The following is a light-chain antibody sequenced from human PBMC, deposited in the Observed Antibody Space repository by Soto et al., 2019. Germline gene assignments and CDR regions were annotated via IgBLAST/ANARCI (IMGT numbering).Light chain of an antibody. CDR2: LGS. Sequence: DIVMTQSPLSLPVTPGEPASISCRSSQSLLHTNGKKYMDWYLQKPGQSPQLLIYLGSNRASGVPDRFSGSGSGTDFTLTISSLQPEDFATYYCQQSYSTPPITFGQGTRLEIK. CDR3: QQSYSTPPIT. V-gene: IGKV2-28*01. J-gene: IGKJ5*01. CDR1: QSLLHTNGKKY.